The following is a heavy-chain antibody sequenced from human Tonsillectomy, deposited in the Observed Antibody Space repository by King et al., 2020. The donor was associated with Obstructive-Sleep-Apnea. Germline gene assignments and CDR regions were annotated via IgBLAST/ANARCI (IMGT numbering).Heavy chain of an antibody. CDR3: AKGGYCSGGSCYGDAFDI. CDR1: GFTFSSYA. Sequence: EVQLVESGGGLVQPGGFLRLSCAASGFTFSSYAMSWVRQAPGKGLEWVSAISGSGGFTYYVNSVKGRLTISRDNSKNTLYLQMNSLRAEATAVYYCAKGGYCSGGSCYGDAFDIWGQGTMVTVSS. CDR2: ISGSGGFT. V-gene: IGHV3-23*04. D-gene: IGHD2-15*01. J-gene: IGHJ3*02.